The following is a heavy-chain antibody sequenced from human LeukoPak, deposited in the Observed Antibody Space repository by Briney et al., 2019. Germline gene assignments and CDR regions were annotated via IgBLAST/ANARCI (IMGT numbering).Heavy chain of an antibody. D-gene: IGHD3-3*01. CDR2: INKDGSEK. V-gene: IGHV3-7*01. CDR1: RFTFTSYW. J-gene: IGHJ4*02. CDR3: ARDRTGNNDFWSGYTTFFDY. Sequence: GGSLRLSCAASRFTFTSYWMSWVRQAPRKGLEWVAKINKDGSEKYYEDSVKGRFTISRDNAKNSLYLQMNSLRAEDTAVYYCARDRTGNNDFWSGYTTFFDYWGQGTLVTVSS.